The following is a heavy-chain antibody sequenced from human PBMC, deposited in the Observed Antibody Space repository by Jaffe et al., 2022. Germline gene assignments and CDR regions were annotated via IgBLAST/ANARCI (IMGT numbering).Heavy chain of an antibody. CDR2: ISSSSSYI. D-gene: IGHD2-15*01. CDR3: ARDVSVAGSTLYYYYYMDV. Sequence: EVQLVESGGGLVKPGGSLRLSCAASGFTFSSYSMNWVRQAPGKGLEWVSSISSSSSYIYYADSVKGRFTISRDNAKNSLYLQMNSLRAEDTAVYYCARDVSVAGSTLYYYYYMDVWGKGTTVTVSS. CDR1: GFTFSSYS. J-gene: IGHJ6*03. V-gene: IGHV3-21*01.